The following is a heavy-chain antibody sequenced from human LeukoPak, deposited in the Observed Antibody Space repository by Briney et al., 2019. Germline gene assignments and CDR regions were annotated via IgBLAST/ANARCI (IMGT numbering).Heavy chain of an antibody. CDR2: INPNSGGT. Sequence: ASVKVSCKASGYTFTGYYMHWVRQAPGQGLEWMGWINPNSGGTNYAQKFQGRVTMTRDTSISTAYMELSRLRSDDTAVYYCARDRDYYDSSGRGYNWFDPWGQGTLVTVYS. CDR3: ARDRDYYDSSGRGYNWFDP. V-gene: IGHV1-2*02. D-gene: IGHD3-22*01. CDR1: GYTFTGYY. J-gene: IGHJ5*02.